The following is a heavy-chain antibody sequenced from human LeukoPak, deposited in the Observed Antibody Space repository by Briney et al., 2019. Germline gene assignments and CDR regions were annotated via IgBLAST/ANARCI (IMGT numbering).Heavy chain of an antibody. CDR2: IVVGSGNT. V-gene: IGHV1-58*01. Sequence: SVKVSCKASGFTFTSSAVQWVRQARGQRLEWIGWIVVGSGNTNYAQKFQERVTITRDMSTSTAYMELSSLRAEDTAVYYCAKLGLTVTMSLPDYWGQGTLVTVSS. D-gene: IGHD4-17*01. CDR1: GFTFTSSA. J-gene: IGHJ4*02. CDR3: AKLGLTVTMSLPDY.